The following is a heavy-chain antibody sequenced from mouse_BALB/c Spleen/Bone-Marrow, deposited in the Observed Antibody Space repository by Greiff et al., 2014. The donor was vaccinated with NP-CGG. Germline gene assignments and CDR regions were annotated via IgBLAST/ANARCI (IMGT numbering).Heavy chain of an antibody. J-gene: IGHJ4*01. D-gene: IGHD1-2*01. CDR2: IWADGST. Sequence: VQLVESGPGLVAPSQSLSITCTVSGFSLTNYGVHWVRQPPGKGLEWLGVIWADGSTTYNSALMSRLSISKDNSKSQVFFKMNSLQTDDTAMYSCARITTATGAMDYWGQGISVTVSS. CDR3: ARITTATGAMDY. CDR1: GFSLTNYG. V-gene: IGHV2-9*02.